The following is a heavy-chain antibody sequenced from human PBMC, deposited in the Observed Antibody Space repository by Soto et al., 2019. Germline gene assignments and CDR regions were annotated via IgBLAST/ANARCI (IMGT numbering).Heavy chain of an antibody. CDR3: ARVREGLLFWPSIWFDP. D-gene: IGHD3-3*01. CDR2: ISYDGSNK. Sequence: GGSLRLSCAASGFTFSSYAMHWVRQAPGKGLEWVAVISYDGSNKYYADSVKGRFTISRDNSKNTLYLQMNSLRAEDTAVYYCARVREGLLFWPSIWFDPWGQGTLVTVSS. CDR1: GFTFSSYA. V-gene: IGHV3-30-3*01. J-gene: IGHJ5*02.